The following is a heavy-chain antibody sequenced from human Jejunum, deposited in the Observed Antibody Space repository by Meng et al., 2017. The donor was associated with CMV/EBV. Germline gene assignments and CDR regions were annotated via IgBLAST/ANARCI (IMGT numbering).Heavy chain of an antibody. J-gene: IGHJ4*02. CDR1: GFSPSTSGEG. CDR2: IHRGDDK. CDR3: AHFVGGYYPSRPDY. V-gene: IGHV2-5*02. D-gene: IGHD1-26*01. Sequence: ITLKESGPTLVKPTQTLTLTCSFPGFSPSTSGEGVGWIRQPPGKALEWLALIHRGDDKRYSPSLNSRLTIAKDTSKNEVVLTLTNMGPIDTGTYYCAHFVGGYYPSRPDYWGQGTLVTVSS.